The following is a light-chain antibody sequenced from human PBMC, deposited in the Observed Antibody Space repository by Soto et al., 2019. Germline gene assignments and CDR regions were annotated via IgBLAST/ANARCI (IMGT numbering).Light chain of an antibody. CDR2: EVS. CDR3: SSYTSSSPYV. Sequence: QSALTPPASVSGSPGQWITISCNGTSSDFGGYNYVSWYQQHPGKAPKLMIYEVSNRPSGVSNRFSGSKSGNTASLTISGLQAEDEADYYCSSYTSSSPYVFGTGTKVTVL. CDR1: SSDFGGYNY. V-gene: IGLV2-14*01. J-gene: IGLJ1*01.